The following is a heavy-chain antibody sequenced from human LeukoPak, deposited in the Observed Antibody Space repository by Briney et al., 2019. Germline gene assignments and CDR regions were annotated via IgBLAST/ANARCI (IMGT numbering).Heavy chain of an antibody. V-gene: IGHV3-23*01. J-gene: IGHJ4*02. CDR1: GFTFSSYT. D-gene: IGHD3-22*01. Sequence: GGSLRLSCAASGFTFSSYTMSWVRQAPGKGLEWVSTITTSDGNTYYADSVKGRFTVSRDNSKNTLYLQMNSLRAEDTAVYYCAKDPSYYYDNSGYYSFDYWGQGTLVTVSS. CDR3: AKDPSYYYDNSGYYSFDY. CDR2: ITTSDGNT.